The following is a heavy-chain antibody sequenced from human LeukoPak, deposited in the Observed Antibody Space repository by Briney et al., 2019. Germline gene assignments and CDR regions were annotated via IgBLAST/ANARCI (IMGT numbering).Heavy chain of an antibody. Sequence: GASVKVSCEASGGTFSSYAISWVRQAPGQGLEWMGMIIPILGIANYAQKFQGRVTITADKSTSTAYMELSSLRSEDTAVYYCGCGYDWDYYYGMDVWGQGTTVTVSS. CDR2: IIPILGIA. CDR1: GGTFSSYA. J-gene: IGHJ6*02. D-gene: IGHD5-12*01. CDR3: GCGYDWDYYYGMDV. V-gene: IGHV1-69*04.